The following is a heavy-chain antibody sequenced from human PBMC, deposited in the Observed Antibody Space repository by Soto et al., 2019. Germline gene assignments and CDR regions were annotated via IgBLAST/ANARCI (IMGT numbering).Heavy chain of an antibody. CDR2: IWYDGSNK. Sequence: QVQLVESGGGVVQPGRSLRLSCAASGFTFSSYGMHWVRQAPGKGLEWVAVIWYDGSNKYYADSVKGRFTISRDNSKNTRYLLNSSPRAEDTAAYYCAREPSSPSYFSLTNCFGDCFDYWGQGTLVTVSS. V-gene: IGHV3-33*01. CDR3: AREPSSPSYFSLTNCFGDCFDY. J-gene: IGHJ4*02. CDR1: GFTFSSYG. D-gene: IGHD2-2*01.